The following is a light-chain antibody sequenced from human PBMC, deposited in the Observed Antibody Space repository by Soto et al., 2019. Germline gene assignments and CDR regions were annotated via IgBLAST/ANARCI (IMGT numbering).Light chain of an antibody. CDR2: DAS. Sequence: EIVLTQSPATLSLSPGERATLSCRASQSVSRYLAWYQQKPGQAPRLLIDDASNRATGIPARFSGNGSGTEFTLTISSLQPDDFATYYCQQYNSYSTFGQGTKVDIK. CDR1: QSVSRY. CDR3: QQYNSYST. J-gene: IGKJ1*01. V-gene: IGKV3-11*01.